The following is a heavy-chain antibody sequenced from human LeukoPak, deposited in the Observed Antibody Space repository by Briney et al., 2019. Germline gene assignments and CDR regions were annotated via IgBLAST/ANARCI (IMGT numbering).Heavy chain of an antibody. CDR1: GGSISSYY. Sequence: SETLSLTCTVSGGSISSYYWSWIRQPAGKGLEWIGRIYTSGSTNYNPSLKSRVTMSVDTSKNQFSLKLSSVTAADTAVYYCARDKRDSSSSPQDYYYYYYMDVWGKGTTVTVSS. D-gene: IGHD6-6*01. CDR3: ARDKRDSSSSPQDYYYYYYMDV. J-gene: IGHJ6*03. V-gene: IGHV4-4*07. CDR2: IYTSGST.